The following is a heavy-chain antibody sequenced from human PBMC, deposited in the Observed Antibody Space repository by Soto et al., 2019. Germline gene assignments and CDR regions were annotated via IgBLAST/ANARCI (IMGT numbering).Heavy chain of an antibody. J-gene: IGHJ4*02. V-gene: IGHV3-23*01. D-gene: IGHD2-15*01. CDR1: GFTLGTYV. Sequence: EVQLLESGGGLVQPGGSLRLSCAASGFTLGTYVMTWVRQAPGKGLEWVSAISGSGGSTNYADPVKGRFTISRDNTKNGLYLQMNNLRVESMAVYYCANDRKGWYCSVGTCYSFDYWGQGTLVTVPS. CDR3: ANDRKGWYCSVGTCYSFDY. CDR2: ISGSGGST.